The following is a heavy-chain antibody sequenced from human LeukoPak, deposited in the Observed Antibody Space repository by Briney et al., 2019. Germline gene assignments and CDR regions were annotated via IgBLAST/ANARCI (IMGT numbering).Heavy chain of an antibody. Sequence: GGSLRLSCAASGSTFSDYYMSWIRQAPGKGLEWVSYISSSSSYTNYADSVKGRFTISRDNAKNSLYLQMNSLRAEDTAVYYCARVGYGDYGFDYWGQGTLVTVSS. CDR1: GSTFSDYY. J-gene: IGHJ4*02. V-gene: IGHV3-11*06. CDR3: ARVGYGDYGFDY. D-gene: IGHD4-17*01. CDR2: ISSSSSYT.